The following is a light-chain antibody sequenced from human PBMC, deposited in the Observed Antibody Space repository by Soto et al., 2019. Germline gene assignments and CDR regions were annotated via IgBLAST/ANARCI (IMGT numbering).Light chain of an antibody. CDR2: GAS. CDR3: QLYGSSPVT. J-gene: IGKJ2*01. Sequence: EIVLTQSPGTLSLSPGERAALSCRASQSISSSFLAWYQHKPGQAPRLLIHGASSRATGIPDRFSGSGSGTDFTLTISRLDPEDFAVYYCQLYGSSPVTFGQGTKVDIK. V-gene: IGKV3-20*01. CDR1: QSISSSF.